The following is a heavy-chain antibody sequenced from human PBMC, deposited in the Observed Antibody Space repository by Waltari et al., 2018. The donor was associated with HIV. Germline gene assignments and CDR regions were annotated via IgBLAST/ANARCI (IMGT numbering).Heavy chain of an antibody. CDR2: ISSGSSFI. CDR3: ARALTNFGGF. D-gene: IGHD4-17*01. V-gene: IGHV3-21*01. CDR1: GFTFSSFS. J-gene: IGHJ4*02. Sequence: EVQLVESGGGLVKPGGSLRLSWSGSGFTFSSFSMNWVRQAPGKGLEWVASISSGSSFIDYADSVKGRFTISRDNAKNSLYLQMKSLRVEDTALYYCARALTNFGGFWGQGTLVTVSS.